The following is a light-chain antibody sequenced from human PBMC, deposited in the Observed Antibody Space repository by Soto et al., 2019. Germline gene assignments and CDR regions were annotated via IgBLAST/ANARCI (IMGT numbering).Light chain of an antibody. CDR1: QSVSSSY. Sequence: EIVLTQSPGTLSLSPGERATLSCRASQSVSSSYLAWYQQKPGQAPRPLIYGASSRAIGIPDRFSGSGSGADFTFTITSLEPEDVAVYYGQQDCSSPWTFGQGTKVEIK. J-gene: IGKJ1*01. CDR2: GAS. CDR3: QQDCSSPWT. V-gene: IGKV3-20*01.